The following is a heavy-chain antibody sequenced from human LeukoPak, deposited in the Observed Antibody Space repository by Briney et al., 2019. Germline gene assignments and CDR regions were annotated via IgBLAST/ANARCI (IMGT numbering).Heavy chain of an antibody. Sequence: GGSLRLSCAASGFTFSSYSMNWVRQAPGKGLEWVSSISSSSSYIYYADSVKGRFTISRDNAKNSLYLQMNSLRAEDTAVYYCAGGPSYYDILTGYYQAPSDYWGQGTLVTVPS. CDR2: ISSSSSYI. V-gene: IGHV3-21*01. D-gene: IGHD3-9*01. J-gene: IGHJ4*02. CDR1: GFTFSSYS. CDR3: AGGPSYYDILTGYYQAPSDY.